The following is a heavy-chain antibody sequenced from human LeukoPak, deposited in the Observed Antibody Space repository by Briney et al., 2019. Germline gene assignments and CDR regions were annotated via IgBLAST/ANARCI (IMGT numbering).Heavy chain of an antibody. D-gene: IGHD2/OR15-2a*01. CDR1: GYSISSGYY. V-gene: IGHV4-38-2*02. CDR3: ARSDLLGAFDI. CDR2: IYHSGST. Sequence: PSETLSLTCTVSGYSISSGYYWGWIRQPPGKGLEWIGSIYHSGSTYYNPSLKSRVTISVDTSKNQFSLKLSSVTAADTAVYYCARSDLLGAFDIWGQGTMVTVSS. J-gene: IGHJ3*02.